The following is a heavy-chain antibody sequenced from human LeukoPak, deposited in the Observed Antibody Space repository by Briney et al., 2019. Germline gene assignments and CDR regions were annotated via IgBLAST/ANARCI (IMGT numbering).Heavy chain of an antibody. CDR2: IKEDGSEK. Sequence: GGSLRLSCVASGFTFSSYWMTWVRQAPGKGLEWVANIKEDGSEKYYVDSVKGRFTISRDNAKNTLYLQMNSQRAEDTAVYYCARDTTYYYYMDVWGKGTTVTVSS. D-gene: IGHD1-1*01. CDR3: ARDTTYYYYMDV. V-gene: IGHV3-7*01. J-gene: IGHJ6*03. CDR1: GFTFSSYW.